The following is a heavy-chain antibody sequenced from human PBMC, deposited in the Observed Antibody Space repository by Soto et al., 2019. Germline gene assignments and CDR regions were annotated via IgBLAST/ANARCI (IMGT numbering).Heavy chain of an antibody. CDR2: IIPILGTG. V-gene: IGHV1-69*08. D-gene: IGHD3-10*01. CDR3: AREERSSSMGTFPFYYLDV. CDR1: GGTFTSET. Sequence: QVQLVQSGPEVKKSGSSVKVSCKLSGGTFTSETISWVRQAPGQGLEWMGRIIPILGTGNYAQKFQGRITITEDKSTNTGYIELSSLNSDDTAVYFCAREERSSSMGTFPFYYLDVWGNEPTVTVSS. J-gene: IGHJ6*03.